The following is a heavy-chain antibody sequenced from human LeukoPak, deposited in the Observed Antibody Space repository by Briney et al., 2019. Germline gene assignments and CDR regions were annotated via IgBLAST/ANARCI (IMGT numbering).Heavy chain of an antibody. CDR2: IGISSGNT. V-gene: IGHV3-11*06. D-gene: IGHD5-24*01. CDR1: GGSISDYY. J-gene: IGHJ4*02. Sequence: LSLTCTVSGGSISDYYWSWIRQPPGKGLEWISYIGISSGNTKYADSVKGRFTISGDKAKNSLYLQMNSLRVEDTAVYYCARDYKYAFDNWGQGTLVTVSS. CDR3: ARDYKYAFDN.